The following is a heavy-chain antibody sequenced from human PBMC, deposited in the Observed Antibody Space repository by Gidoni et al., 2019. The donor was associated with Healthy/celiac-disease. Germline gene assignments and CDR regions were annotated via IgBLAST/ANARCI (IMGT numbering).Heavy chain of an antibody. CDR1: RFTFRSYG. D-gene: IGHD3-22*01. CDR3: AKAIEYYDSSGYSY. J-gene: IGHJ4*02. V-gene: IGHV3-30*18. CDR2: ISYDGSNK. Sequence: QVQLVESGGGVVQPGRSLRLACAASRFTFRSYGMHWVRQAPGKGLEWVAVISYDGSNKYYADSVKGRFTISRDNSKNTLYLQMNSRRAEDTAVYYCAKAIEYYDSSGYSYWGQGTLVTVSS.